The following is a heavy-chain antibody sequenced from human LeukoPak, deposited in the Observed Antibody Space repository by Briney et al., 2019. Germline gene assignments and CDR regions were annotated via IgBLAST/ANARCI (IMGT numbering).Heavy chain of an antibody. J-gene: IGHJ5*02. D-gene: IGHD3-10*01. CDR3: ARDWGDYYGSGSLFDP. CDR2: IYYSGST. V-gene: IGHV4-59*01. Sequence: PSETLSLTCTVSGGSISCYYWSWLRQPRGKGLEGIGYIYYSGSTTYNPSLKSRVTISVDTSKNQFSLKLSSVTAADTAVYYCARDWGDYYGSGSLFDPWGQGTLVTVSS. CDR1: GGSISCYY.